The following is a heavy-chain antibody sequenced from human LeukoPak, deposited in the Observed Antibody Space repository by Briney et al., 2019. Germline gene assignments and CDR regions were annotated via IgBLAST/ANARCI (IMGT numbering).Heavy chain of an antibody. CDR2: IYYSGST. CDR3: ARTVSGLNDYVWGSYRARPPHYFDY. Sequence: SQTLSLTCTVSGGSLSSYYWSWLRQPPGKGLEWIGYIYYSGSTNYNPPLKSRVTISVDTSKNQFSLKLSSVTAADTAVYYCARTVSGLNDYVWGSYRARPPHYFDYWGQGTLVTVSS. J-gene: IGHJ4*02. D-gene: IGHD3-16*02. V-gene: IGHV4-59*08. CDR1: GGSLSSYY.